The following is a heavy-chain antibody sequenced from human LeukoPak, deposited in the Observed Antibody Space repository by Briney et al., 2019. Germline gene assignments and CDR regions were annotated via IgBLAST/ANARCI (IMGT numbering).Heavy chain of an antibody. V-gene: IGHV4-59*01. CDR2: IYYSGST. Sequence: PSETLSLTCTVSGGSISSYYWSWIRQPPGKGLEWIGYIYYSGSTNYNPSLKSRVTISVDTSKNQFSLKLSSVTAADTAVYYCARVRSSSWCNYYYGMDVWGQGTTVTVSS. D-gene: IGHD6-13*01. CDR3: ARVRSSSWCNYYYGMDV. CDR1: GGSISSYY. J-gene: IGHJ6*02.